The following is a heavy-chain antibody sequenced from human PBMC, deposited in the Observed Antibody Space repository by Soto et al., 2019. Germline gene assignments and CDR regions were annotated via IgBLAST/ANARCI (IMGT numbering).Heavy chain of an antibody. CDR2: IYYSGST. V-gene: IGHV4-39*01. CDR3: ARHRSYYDILTGYYKGLFDY. J-gene: IGHJ4*02. CDR1: GGSISSSSYY. D-gene: IGHD3-9*01. Sequence: TLSLTCTVSGGSISSSSYYWGWIRQPPGKGLEWIGSIYYSGSTYYNPSLKSRVTISVDTSKNQFSLKLSSVTAADTAVYYCARHRSYYDILTGYYKGLFDYWGQGTLVTVSS.